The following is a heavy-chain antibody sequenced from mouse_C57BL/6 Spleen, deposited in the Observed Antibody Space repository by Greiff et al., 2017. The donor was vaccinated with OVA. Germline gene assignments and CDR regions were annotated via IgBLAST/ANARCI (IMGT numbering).Heavy chain of an antibody. Sequence: QVQLQQPGAELVMPGASVKLSCKASGYTFTSYWMHWVKQRPGQGLEWIGEIDPSDSYTNYNQKFKGKSTLTVDKSSSTAYMQLSSLPSEDSAVHYLAKEAYFDVWGTGTTVTVSS. CDR1: GYTFTSYW. CDR2: IDPSDSYT. V-gene: IGHV1-69*01. J-gene: IGHJ1*03. CDR3: AKEAYFDV.